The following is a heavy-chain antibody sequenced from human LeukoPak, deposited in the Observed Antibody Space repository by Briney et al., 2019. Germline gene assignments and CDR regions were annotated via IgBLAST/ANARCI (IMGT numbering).Heavy chain of an antibody. Sequence: PSETLSLTCAVSGYSISSGYYWGWIRQPPGKGLEWIGSIYHSGSTYYNPSLKSRVTISVDTSKNHFSLKLSSVTAADTAVYYCARRDIVVVVAATPDDYYYYMDVWGKGTTVTVSS. V-gene: IGHV4-38-2*01. J-gene: IGHJ6*03. CDR1: GYSISSGYY. D-gene: IGHD2-15*01. CDR2: IYHSGST. CDR3: ARRDIVVVVAATPDDYYYYMDV.